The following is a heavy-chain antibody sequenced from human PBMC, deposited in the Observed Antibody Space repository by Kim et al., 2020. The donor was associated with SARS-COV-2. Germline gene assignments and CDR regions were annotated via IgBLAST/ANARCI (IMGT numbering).Heavy chain of an antibody. D-gene: IGHD2-21*01. Sequence: ASVKVSCKVSGYTLTELSMHWVRQAPGKGLEWMGGFDPEDGETIYAQKFQGRVTITEDTSTDTAYMELSSLRSVHTPVYYCPTAGGVVVTYNWFDPWGQG. CDR1: GYTLTELS. CDR3: PTAGGVVVTYNWFDP. V-gene: IGHV1-24*01. J-gene: IGHJ5*02. CDR2: FDPEDGET.